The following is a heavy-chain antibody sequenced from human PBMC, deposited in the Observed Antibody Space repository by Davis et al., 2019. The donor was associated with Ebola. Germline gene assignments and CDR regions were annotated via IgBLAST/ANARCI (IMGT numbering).Heavy chain of an antibody. J-gene: IGHJ6*02. CDR1: GFTFSDYY. CDR2: ISSSSSYT. CDR3: ARDRQNYYYYGMDV. Sequence: GESLKISCAASGFTFSDYYMSWIRQAPGKGLEWVSYISSSSSYTNYADSVKSRFTISRDNAKNSLYLQMNSLRDEDTAVYYCARDRQNYYYYGMDVWGQGTTVTVSS. V-gene: IGHV3-11*06.